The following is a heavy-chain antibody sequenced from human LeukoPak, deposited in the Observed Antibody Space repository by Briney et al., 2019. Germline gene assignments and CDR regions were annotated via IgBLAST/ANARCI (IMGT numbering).Heavy chain of an antibody. CDR2: IYYSGST. V-gene: IGHV4-59*01. D-gene: IGHD6-13*01. CDR3: ATFVRIAAAGTFDY. J-gene: IGHJ4*02. CDR1: GGSISSYY. Sequence: SETLSLTCTVSGGSISSYYWSWIRQPPGKGLEWIGYIYYSGSTNYNPSLKSRVTISVDTSKNQFSLKLSSVTAADTAVYYCATFVRIAAAGTFDYWGQGTLSPSPQ.